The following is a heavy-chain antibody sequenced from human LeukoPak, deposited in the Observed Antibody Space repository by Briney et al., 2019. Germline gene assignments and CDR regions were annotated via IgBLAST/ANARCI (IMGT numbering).Heavy chain of an antibody. D-gene: IGHD2-2*02. Sequence: SETLSLTCAVSGGSISSSSYYWGWIRQPPGKGLEWIGSIYYSGSTYYNPSLKSRVTISVDTSKNQFSLKLSSVTAADTAVYYCARPRGPAAAIYRVRYNWFDPWGQGTLVAVSS. J-gene: IGHJ5*02. CDR3: ARPRGPAAAIYRVRYNWFDP. CDR2: IYYSGST. CDR1: GGSISSSSYY. V-gene: IGHV4-39*01.